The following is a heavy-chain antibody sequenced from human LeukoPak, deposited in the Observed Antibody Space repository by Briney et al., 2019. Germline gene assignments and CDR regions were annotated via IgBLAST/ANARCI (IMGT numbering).Heavy chain of an antibody. CDR3: TKGAHYYDSSDYWS. CDR1: GFTFDDYA. Sequence: GGSLRLSCAASGFTFDDYAMHWVRQAPGKGLEWVSGISSNSGSIDYADSVKGRFTISRDNAKNSLYLQMNSLRAEDTALYYCTKGAHYYDSSDYWSWGQGTLVTVSS. CDR2: ISSNSGSI. J-gene: IGHJ5*02. V-gene: IGHV3-9*01. D-gene: IGHD3-22*01.